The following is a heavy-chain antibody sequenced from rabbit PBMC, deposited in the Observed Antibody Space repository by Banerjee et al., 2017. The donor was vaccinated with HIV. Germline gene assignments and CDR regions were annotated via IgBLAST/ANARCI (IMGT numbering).Heavy chain of an antibody. V-gene: IGHV1S45*01. J-gene: IGHJ4*01. CDR1: GFSFSSNYW. D-gene: IGHD6-1*01. Sequence: QEQLVESGGGLVQPEGSLTLTCTASGFSFSSNYWICWVRQAPGKGLELIACIYAGSSGTTYYASWANGRFTISKTSSTTVTLQMTSLTAADTATYFCARDAGSYAYIDGYFNLWGQGTLVTVS. CDR2: IYAGSSGTT. CDR3: ARDAGSYAYIDGYFNL.